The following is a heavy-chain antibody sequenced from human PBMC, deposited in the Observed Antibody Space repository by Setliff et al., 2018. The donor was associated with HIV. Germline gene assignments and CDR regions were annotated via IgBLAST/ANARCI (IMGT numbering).Heavy chain of an antibody. D-gene: IGHD2-21*01. V-gene: IGHV4-61*02. CDR2: IYTSGST. Sequence: SETLSLTCTVSGGSIISGSNYWSWIRQPAGKGLEWIGRIYTSGSTNYNPSLKSRVTMSVDTSKNQFSLNLNSVTAADTAVYYCARFPVLCGMDVWGQGTTVTVSS. J-gene: IGHJ6*02. CDR3: ARFPVLCGMDV. CDR1: GGSIISGSNY.